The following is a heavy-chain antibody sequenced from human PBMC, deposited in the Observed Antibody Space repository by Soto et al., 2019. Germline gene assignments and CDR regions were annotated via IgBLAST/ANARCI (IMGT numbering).Heavy chain of an antibody. V-gene: IGHV4-34*01. CDR2: INHSGST. CDR3: ARGLHVVVVAATLSNWFDP. Sequence: SETLSLTCAVYGGSFSGYYWSWIRQPPGKGLEWIGEINHSGSTNYNPSLKSRVTISVDTSKNQFSLKLSSVTAADTAVYYCARGLHVVVVAATLSNWFDPWGQGTLVTVSS. CDR1: GGSFSGYY. D-gene: IGHD2-15*01. J-gene: IGHJ5*02.